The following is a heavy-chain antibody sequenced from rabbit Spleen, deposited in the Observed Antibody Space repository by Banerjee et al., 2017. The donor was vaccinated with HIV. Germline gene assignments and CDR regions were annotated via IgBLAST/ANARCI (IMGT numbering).Heavy chain of an antibody. D-gene: IGHD7-1*01. CDR1: GVSLSDKDV. V-gene: IGHV1S45*01. Sequence: QEQLVESGGSLVQPEGSLTLTRKASGVSLSDKDVMCWVRQAPGKGLEWITCINIVTGKSVYASWVSGRFIMSRTSSTTVTLQMTSLTAADTATYFCARDLVTAIGWNFVLWGPGTLVTVS. J-gene: IGHJ4*01. CDR2: INIVTGKS. CDR3: ARDLVTAIGWNFVL.